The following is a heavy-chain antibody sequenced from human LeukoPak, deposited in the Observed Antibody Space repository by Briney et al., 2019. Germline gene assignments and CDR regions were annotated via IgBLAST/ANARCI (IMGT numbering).Heavy chain of an antibody. CDR1: GFSFNTYG. V-gene: IGHV3-23*01. Sequence: PGGSLRLSCAASGFSFNTYGMSWVRQAPGKGLEWVSAISGNGGTTYYADSVKGRFTISRDNSKNTLYLKMSSLGAEDTVVYYCAKDKGWGLDYWGQGTLVTVSS. D-gene: IGHD1-26*01. CDR2: ISGNGGTT. CDR3: AKDKGWGLDY. J-gene: IGHJ4*02.